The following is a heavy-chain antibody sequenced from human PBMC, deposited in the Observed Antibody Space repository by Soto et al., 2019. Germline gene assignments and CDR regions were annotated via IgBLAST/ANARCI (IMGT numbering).Heavy chain of an antibody. CDR2: IYYSGST. V-gene: IGHV4-59*08. J-gene: IGHJ6*03. CDR1: GGSISSYY. D-gene: IGHD6-19*01. CDR3: AGLRDYYYYYMDV. Sequence: SETLSLTCTVSGGSISSYYWSWIRQPPGKGLEWIGYIYYSGSTNYNPSLKSRVTISVDTSKNQFSLKLSSVTAADTAVYYCAGLRDYYYYYMDVWGKGTTVTVSS.